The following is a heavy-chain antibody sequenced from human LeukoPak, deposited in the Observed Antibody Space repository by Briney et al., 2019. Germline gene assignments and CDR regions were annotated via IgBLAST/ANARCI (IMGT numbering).Heavy chain of an antibody. CDR1: GFTLSSHG. Sequence: GGSLRLSCVASGFTLSSHGMSWVRQAPGKGLEWVSGISGSGGSTYYADSVKGRFTISRDNSKNRLYLQMNSLRAEDTAVYYCAKRPRGNYLDPFDYWGQGTLVTVSS. CDR3: AKRPRGNYLDPFDY. CDR2: ISGSGGST. V-gene: IGHV3-23*01. J-gene: IGHJ4*02. D-gene: IGHD3-10*01.